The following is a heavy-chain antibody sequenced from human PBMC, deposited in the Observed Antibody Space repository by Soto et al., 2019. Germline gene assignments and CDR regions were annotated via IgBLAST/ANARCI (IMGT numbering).Heavy chain of an antibody. CDR1: GFTFSSYD. V-gene: IGHV3-23*01. CDR2: YSFYGRRDNT. Sequence: EVQLLESGGGLVQPGGSLRLSCVGSGFTFSSYDMTWVRQARGKGLEWVSSYSFYGRRDNTYYADSVKGRFTISRDNSRNTVYLQMDNLRDEDTAVYYCAKSRYDDNGGPNDHWGQRTLVTVSS. D-gene: IGHD3-9*01. CDR3: AKSRYDDNGGPNDH. J-gene: IGHJ4*02.